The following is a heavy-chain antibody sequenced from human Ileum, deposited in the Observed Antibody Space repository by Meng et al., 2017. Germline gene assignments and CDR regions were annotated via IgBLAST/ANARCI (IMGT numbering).Heavy chain of an antibody. V-gene: IGHV3-74*02. CDR2: INEDGRVT. D-gene: IGHD3-16*01. J-gene: IGHJ4*02. CDR1: GFTFSNYW. CDR3: ARINYVEDS. Sequence: EVELVESGGGLVKPGGSLRLSCAASGFTFSNYWMHWVRQTPGKGLVWVSRINEDGRVTNYADSVEGRFTVSRDNAKNTLYLQMNSLRVEDTGIYYCARINYVEDSWGQGTLVTVSS.